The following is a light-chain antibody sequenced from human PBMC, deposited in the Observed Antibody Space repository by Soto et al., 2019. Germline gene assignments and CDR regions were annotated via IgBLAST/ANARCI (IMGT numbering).Light chain of an antibody. J-gene: IGLJ1*01. CDR1: KSDVFYYDY. CDR2: EVT. V-gene: IGLV2-8*01. Sequence: QAVLSPPPSASGFTGQSFTISCTGTKSDVFYYDYVSWYQQHPGKVPKLVIYEVTKRPSAVPDRVSASKSGETASLTVSGLRAEEEADYYCSSYAGSNNFVFGSGTKV. CDR3: SSYAGSNNFV.